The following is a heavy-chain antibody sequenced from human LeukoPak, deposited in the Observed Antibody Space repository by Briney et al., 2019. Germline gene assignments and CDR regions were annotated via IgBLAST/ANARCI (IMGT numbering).Heavy chain of an antibody. CDR2: IYTSGST. Sequence: SETLSLTCTVSGDSISSYYWSWIRQPAGKGLEWIGRIYTSGSTNYNPSLKSRVTISVDKSENQFSLKLSSVTAADTAVYYCARDTTYYYGSGSYLNWFDPWGQGTLVTVSS. V-gene: IGHV4-4*07. CDR3: ARDTTYYYGSGSYLNWFDP. D-gene: IGHD3-10*01. CDR1: GDSISSYY. J-gene: IGHJ5*02.